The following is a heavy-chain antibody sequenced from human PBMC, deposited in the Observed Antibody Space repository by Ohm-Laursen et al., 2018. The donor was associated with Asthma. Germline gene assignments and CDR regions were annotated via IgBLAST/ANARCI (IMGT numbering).Heavy chain of an antibody. V-gene: IGHV3-30*03. CDR2: ITSDGSWT. J-gene: IGHJ3*02. Sequence: SLRLSCAASGYTFSRYSIHWVRQVPGKGLEWVSIITSDGSWTSYADSVKGRFTISRDNSKNTLYMQMNSLRAEDTAVYYCARRDFSGGDPSAAFDIWGQGTMVTVSS. D-gene: IGHD2-21*02. CDR1: GYTFSRYS. CDR3: ARRDFSGGDPSAAFDI.